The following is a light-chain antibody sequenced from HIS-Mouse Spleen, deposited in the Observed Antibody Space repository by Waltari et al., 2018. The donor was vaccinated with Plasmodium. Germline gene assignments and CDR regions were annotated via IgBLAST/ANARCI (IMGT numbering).Light chain of an antibody. CDR2: EDS. CDR3: YSTDSSGNHRV. Sequence: YELTQPHSRSVSPGQTARITCTGDALPKKSAFWYQQKSGQAPVLGIYEDSKRPSGIPERFSGSSSGTMATLTISGAQVEDEADYYCYSTDSSGNHRVFGGGTKLTVL. V-gene: IGLV3-10*01. CDR1: ALPKKS. J-gene: IGLJ3*02.